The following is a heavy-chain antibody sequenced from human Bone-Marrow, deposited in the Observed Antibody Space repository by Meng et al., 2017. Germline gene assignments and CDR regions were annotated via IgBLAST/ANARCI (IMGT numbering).Heavy chain of an antibody. D-gene: IGHD6-13*01. J-gene: IGHJ4*02. CDR3: ARELPGIAAADLLILFDY. CDR1: GFTFSNAW. Sequence: GESLKISCAASGFTFSNAWMSWVRQAPGKGLEWVSAISGSGGSTYYADSVKGRFTISRDNSKNTLYLQMNSLRAEDTAVYYCARELPGIAAADLLILFDYWGQGTLVTVSS. V-gene: IGHV3-23*01. CDR2: ISGSGGST.